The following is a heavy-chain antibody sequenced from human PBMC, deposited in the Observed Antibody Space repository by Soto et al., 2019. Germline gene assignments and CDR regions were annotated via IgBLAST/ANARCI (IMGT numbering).Heavy chain of an antibody. J-gene: IGHJ4*02. CDR2: VYNSGST. V-gene: IGHV4-59*01. Sequence: PSETLSLTCTVSCGSISSNYWTWIRQPPGKGLEWIGYVYNSGSTNYNPSLKSRVTISEDTSKSQFSLKVNSMTAADTAVYYCARYRREAVAGYTLDNWGQGILVTVS. D-gene: IGHD6-13*01. CDR1: CGSISSNY. CDR3: ARYRREAVAGYTLDN.